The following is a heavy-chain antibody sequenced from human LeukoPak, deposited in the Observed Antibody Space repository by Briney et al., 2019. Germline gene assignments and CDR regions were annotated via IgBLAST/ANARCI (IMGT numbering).Heavy chain of an antibody. CDR3: ANMAAIDY. J-gene: IGHJ4*02. Sequence: GGSLRLSCAASGFTFSSYAMSWVRQAPGKGLEGVSAISGGGGSTYYADSVKGRFTISQDNAKNTLYLQINSLRAEDTAVYHCANMAAIDYWGQGTLVTVSS. CDR2: ISGGGGST. V-gene: IGHV3-23*01. CDR1: GFTFSSYA. D-gene: IGHD5-12*01.